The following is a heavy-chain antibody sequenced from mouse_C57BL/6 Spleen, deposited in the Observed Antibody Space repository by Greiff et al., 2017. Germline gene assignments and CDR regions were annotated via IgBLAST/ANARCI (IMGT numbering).Heavy chain of an antibody. Sequence: EVQLVESGPGMVKPSQSLSLTCTVTGYSITSGYDWHWIRHFPGNKLEWMGYISYSGSTNYNPSLKSRISITHDTSKNHFFLKLNSVTTEDTATYYCARDGAYYSNYAWFAYWGQGTLVTVSA. V-gene: IGHV3-1*01. J-gene: IGHJ3*01. CDR2: ISYSGST. D-gene: IGHD2-5*01. CDR3: ARDGAYYSNYAWFAY. CDR1: GYSITSGYD.